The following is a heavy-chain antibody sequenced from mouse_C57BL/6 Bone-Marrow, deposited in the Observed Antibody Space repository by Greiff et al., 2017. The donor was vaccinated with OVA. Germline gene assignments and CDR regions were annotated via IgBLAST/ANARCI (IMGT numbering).Heavy chain of an antibody. D-gene: IGHD2-5*01. CDR2: IDPSDSYT. V-gene: IGHV1-50*01. CDR1: GYTFTSYW. J-gene: IGHJ2*01. CDR3: ASAFYSNSGDFDY. Sequence: QVQLKQPGAELVKPGASVKLSCKASGYTFTSYWMQWVKQRPGQGLEWIGEIDPSDSYTNYNQKFKGKATLTVDTSSSTAYMQLSSLTSEDSAVYYCASAFYSNSGDFDYWGQGTTLTVSS.